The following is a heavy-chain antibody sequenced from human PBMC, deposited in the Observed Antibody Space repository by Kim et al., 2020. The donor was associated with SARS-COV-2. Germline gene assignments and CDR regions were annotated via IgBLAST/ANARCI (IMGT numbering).Heavy chain of an antibody. D-gene: IGHD6-6*01. V-gene: IGHV1-69*01. CDR2: GTA. J-gene: IGHJ5*02. CDR3: ARLDDSSSP. Sequence: GTAHYAQKFQGRVTITADESTSTAYMELSSLRSEDTAVYYCARLDDSSSPWGQGTLVTVSS.